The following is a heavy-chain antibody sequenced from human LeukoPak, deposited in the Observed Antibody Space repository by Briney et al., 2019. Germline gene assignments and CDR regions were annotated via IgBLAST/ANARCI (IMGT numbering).Heavy chain of an antibody. CDR3: ARPSGYCSGGSCFPFDY. Sequence: GGSLRLSCATSGFTFSSYWMTWVRQAPGKGLEWVANIKQNGSEKYYVDSVKGRFTISRDNAKNSLYLQMNSLRAEDTAVYYCARPSGYCSGGSCFPFDYWGQGTLVTVSS. CDR2: IKQNGSEK. V-gene: IGHV3-7*01. J-gene: IGHJ4*02. D-gene: IGHD2-15*01. CDR1: GFTFSSYW.